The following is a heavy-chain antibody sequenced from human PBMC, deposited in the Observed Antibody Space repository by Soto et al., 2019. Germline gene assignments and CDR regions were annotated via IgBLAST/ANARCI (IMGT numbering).Heavy chain of an antibody. Sequence: ASVKVSCKASGYTFTSYYMHWVRQAPGQGLEWMGIINPSGGSTSYAQKFQGRVTMTRDTSTSTVYMELSSLRSEDTAVYYCARDGSGSTSSPEAFDIWGQGTMVTVSS. CDR2: INPSGGST. D-gene: IGHD2-2*01. CDR3: ARDGSGSTSSPEAFDI. V-gene: IGHV1-46*01. J-gene: IGHJ3*02. CDR1: GYTFTSYY.